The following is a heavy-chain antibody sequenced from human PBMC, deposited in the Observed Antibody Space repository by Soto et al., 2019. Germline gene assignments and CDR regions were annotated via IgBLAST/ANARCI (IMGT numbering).Heavy chain of an antibody. CDR3: AKGPPEGAQPAGFDY. CDR2: ISYDGSNK. CDR1: GFTFSSYG. Sequence: GGSLRLSCAASGFTFSSYGMHWVRQAPGKGLEWVAVISYDGSNKYYADSVKGRFTISRDNSKKTLYLQMNSLRVEDTAVYYCAKGPPEGAQPAGFDYWGQGT. J-gene: IGHJ4*02. D-gene: IGHD1-26*01. V-gene: IGHV3-30*18.